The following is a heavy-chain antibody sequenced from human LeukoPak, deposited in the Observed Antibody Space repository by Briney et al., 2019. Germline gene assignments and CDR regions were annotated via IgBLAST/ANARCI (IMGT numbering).Heavy chain of an antibody. J-gene: IGHJ5*01. V-gene: IGHV3-74*01. CDR3: ARSLVGPNWFDS. Sequence: GGSLRLSCAASGFNFRNSWMHWVRQAPGKGPEWVSRSNSDGSNIRYATSVRDRFTISRDNAKNTVYLQMDSLRAEDTGLYYCARSLVGPNWFDSWGQGTLATVSS. CDR2: SNSDGSNI. CDR1: GFNFRNSW. D-gene: IGHD1-26*01.